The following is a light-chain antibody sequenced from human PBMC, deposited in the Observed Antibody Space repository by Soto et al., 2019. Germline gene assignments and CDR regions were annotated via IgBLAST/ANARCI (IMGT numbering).Light chain of an antibody. CDR1: QSVSSSY. J-gene: IGKJ2*01. Sequence: EIVLTQSPGTLSLSPGERATLSCRASQSVSSSYLAWYQQKPGQAPRLLIYGASSRATGIPDRFSGSGSGTYFNPPISRLEPEDFAVYYCHQYGSSPLYTFGQGIKLEI. CDR2: GAS. CDR3: HQYGSSPLYT. V-gene: IGKV3-20*01.